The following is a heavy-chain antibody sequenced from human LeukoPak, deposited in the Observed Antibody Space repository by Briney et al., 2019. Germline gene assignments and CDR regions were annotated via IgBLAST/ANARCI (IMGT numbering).Heavy chain of an antibody. CDR3: AKLSLLSMALDF. D-gene: IGHD2-21*01. Sequence: GGSLRLSCAASGFTFSSYGMHWVRQAPGKGLEWVAVIWYDGSNKYYADSVKGRFTISRDNSKNTLYLQMNSLRAEDTAVYYCAKLSLLSMALDFWGQGTLVTVSS. CDR2: IWYDGSNK. V-gene: IGHV3-33*03. J-gene: IGHJ4*02. CDR1: GFTFSSYG.